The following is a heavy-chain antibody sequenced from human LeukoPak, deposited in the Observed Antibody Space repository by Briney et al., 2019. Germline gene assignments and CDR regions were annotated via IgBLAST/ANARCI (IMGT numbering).Heavy chain of an antibody. Sequence: GASVKVSCKASGYTFSGFYVHWVRQAPGQGLEWMGIIKVSGGRTEYAQKFQGRVTMTRDMSTSTVYMELNNLRSGDTAVYYCAREPPESYYFDYWGQGTLVTVSS. CDR3: AREPPESYYFDY. CDR2: IKVSGGRT. V-gene: IGHV1-46*01. CDR1: GYTFSGFY. J-gene: IGHJ4*02.